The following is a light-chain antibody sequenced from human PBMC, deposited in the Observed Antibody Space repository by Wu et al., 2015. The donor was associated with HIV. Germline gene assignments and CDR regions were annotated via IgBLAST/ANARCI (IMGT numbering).Light chain of an antibody. CDR3: QQYSSYSYT. V-gene: IGKV1-5*03. CDR2: KAS. J-gene: IGKJ2*01. CDR1: QSISSW. Sequence: DIQMTQSPSTLSASVGDRVTITCRASQSISSWLAWYQQKPGKAPKLLIYKASTLERGVPSRFSGSGSGTEFTLTISSLQPDDFATYYCQQYSSYSYTFGQGTKLEIK.